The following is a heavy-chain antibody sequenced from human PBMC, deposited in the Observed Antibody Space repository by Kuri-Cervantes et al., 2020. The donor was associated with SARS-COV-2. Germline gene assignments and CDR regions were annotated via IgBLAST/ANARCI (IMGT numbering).Heavy chain of an antibody. CDR1: GFTFWKYA. Sequence: GESLKISCEASGFTFWKYAMTWVRQAPGKGLEWVSSISSSSSYIYYADSVKGRFTISRDNAKNSLYLQMNSLRAEDTAVYYCARGGHYCSSTSCYMPGDYWGQGTLVTVSS. CDR2: ISSSSSYI. CDR3: ARGGHYCSSTSCYMPGDY. V-gene: IGHV3-21*01. J-gene: IGHJ4*02. D-gene: IGHD2-2*02.